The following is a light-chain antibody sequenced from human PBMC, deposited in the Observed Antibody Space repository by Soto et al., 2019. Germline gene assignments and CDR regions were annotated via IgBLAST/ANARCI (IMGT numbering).Light chain of an antibody. CDR2: GAS. J-gene: IGKJ1*01. CDR1: QSLTNNY. CDR3: QQYEAVVT. V-gene: IGKV3-20*01. Sequence: EIVLTQSPGTLSLSPGERATLSCRASQSLTNNYFARYQQKPGRALRLLIDGASTRATGIPDRFSGNGSGTDFTLTISRLEPEDVAVYYCQQYEAVVTFGQGTKVEI.